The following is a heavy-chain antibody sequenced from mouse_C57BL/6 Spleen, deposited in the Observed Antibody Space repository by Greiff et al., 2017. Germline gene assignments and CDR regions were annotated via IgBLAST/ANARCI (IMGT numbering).Heavy chain of an antibody. CDR1: GYTFTSYW. CDR3: ARDYYGSIYLGTDYLDY. Sequence: VQLQQSGAELAKPGASVKLSCKASGYTFTSYWMHWVKQRPGQGLEWIGYINPSSGYTKYNQKFKDKATLTADKSSSTAYMQLSSLTYEDSAVYYCARDYYGSIYLGTDYLDYWGQGTTLTVSS. D-gene: IGHD1-1*01. J-gene: IGHJ2*01. V-gene: IGHV1-7*01. CDR2: INPSSGYT.